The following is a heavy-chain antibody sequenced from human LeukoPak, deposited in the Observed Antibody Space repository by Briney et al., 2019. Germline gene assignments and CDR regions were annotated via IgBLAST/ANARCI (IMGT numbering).Heavy chain of an antibody. V-gene: IGHV1-69*04. J-gene: IGHJ4*02. CDR1: GGTFSSYA. D-gene: IGHD3-16*01. CDR2: IIPILGIA. Sequence: SVKVSCKASGGTFSSYAISWVRQAPGQGLEWMGRIIPILGIANYAQKFQGRVTITADKSTSTAYMELSSLRSEDTAMYYCARDRADTFGGVWDYWGQGTLVTVSS. CDR3: ARDRADTFGGVWDY.